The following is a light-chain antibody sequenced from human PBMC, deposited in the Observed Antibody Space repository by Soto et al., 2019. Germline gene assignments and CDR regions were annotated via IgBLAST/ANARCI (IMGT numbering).Light chain of an antibody. CDR3: QQSYNSPFN. Sequence: DIQMTQSPSSISASVGDRVTITCRASQPISSWLAWYQQVPGQAPYLLIYPASTLQSGVPSRFSGSGSGTDFTLTINSLQPEDFATYYCQQSYNSPFNFGPGTKVDIK. V-gene: IGKV1-12*01. CDR1: QPISSW. CDR2: PAS. J-gene: IGKJ3*01.